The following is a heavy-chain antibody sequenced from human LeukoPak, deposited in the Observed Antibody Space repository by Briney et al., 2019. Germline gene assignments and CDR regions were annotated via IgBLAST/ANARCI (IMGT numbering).Heavy chain of an antibody. CDR1: GGSISSGSYF. J-gene: IGHJ3*02. CDR2: IYYSGST. D-gene: IGHD3-10*01. Sequence: KTSETLSLTCTVSGGSISSGSYFWGWIRQPPGKGLEWIGRIYYSGSTYYNPSLKSRVTISVDTSKNQFSLKLSSVSAADTAVYYCARGLGYGSGSYYLGFDMWGQGTMVTVSS. CDR3: ARGLGYGSGSYYLGFDM. V-gene: IGHV4-39*01.